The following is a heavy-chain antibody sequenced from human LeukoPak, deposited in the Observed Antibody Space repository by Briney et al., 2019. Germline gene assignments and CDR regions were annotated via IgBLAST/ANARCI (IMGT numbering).Heavy chain of an antibody. CDR2: IKAKIHGETI. V-gene: IGHV3-15*01. J-gene: IGHJ4*02. D-gene: IGHD5-24*01. Sequence: GGSLRLSCAASGITLSDFWFSWVRQASGKGLEWVARIKAKIHGETIDYAAPVRGRFIISRDGSRNTVYLQMNSLKFEDTAMYYCTRRSTIWGRGTLVTVSS. CDR1: GITLSDFW. CDR3: TRRSTI.